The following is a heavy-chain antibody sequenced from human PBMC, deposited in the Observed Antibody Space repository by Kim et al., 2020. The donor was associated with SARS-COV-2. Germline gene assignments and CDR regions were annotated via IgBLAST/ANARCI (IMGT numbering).Heavy chain of an antibody. Sequence: ASVKVSCKASGYTFTSYAMHWVRQAPGQRLEWMGWINAGNGNTKYSQKFQGRVTITRDTSASTAYMELSSLRSEDTAVYYCARDSRWFGELLPLDYWGQGTLVTVSS. D-gene: IGHD3-10*01. V-gene: IGHV1-3*01. CDR2: INAGNGNT. CDR3: ARDSRWFGELLPLDY. CDR1: GYTFTSYA. J-gene: IGHJ4*02.